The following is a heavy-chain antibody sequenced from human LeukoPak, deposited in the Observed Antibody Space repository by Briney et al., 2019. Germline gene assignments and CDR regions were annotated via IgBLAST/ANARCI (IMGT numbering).Heavy chain of an antibody. J-gene: IGHJ4*02. Sequence: GGSLRLSCAASGFTFSSDAMSWVREAPGKGLEWGSGIIGSGGSTYYAESVKGRFTISRDNSKDTLYLQINSLRAEDTAVYYCAKEIQIYSSSWYGGADYWGQGTLVTVSS. V-gene: IGHV3-23*01. CDR1: GFTFSSDA. CDR2: IIGSGGST. CDR3: AKEIQIYSSSWYGGADY. D-gene: IGHD6-13*01.